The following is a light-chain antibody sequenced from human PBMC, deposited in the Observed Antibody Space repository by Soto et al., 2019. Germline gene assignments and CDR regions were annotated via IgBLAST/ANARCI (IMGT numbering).Light chain of an antibody. CDR3: SSHTSASTRV. Sequence: QCVLTQPASVTGAPGQSSAIFCTGTSGEVGGYDYVSWYQQQPDKAPKLLIYELPPRLSGVSNRFSGSKSGNTASLTISGLQAEDEAGYYCSSHTSASTRVFGTGTKVPVL. V-gene: IGLV2-14*01. CDR1: SGEVGGYDY. CDR2: ELP. J-gene: IGLJ1*01.